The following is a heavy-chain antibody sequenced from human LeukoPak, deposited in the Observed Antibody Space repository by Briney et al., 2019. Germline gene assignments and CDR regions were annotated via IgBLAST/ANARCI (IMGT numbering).Heavy chain of an antibody. CDR1: GFTFSSYD. CDR2: IGPAGDT. D-gene: IGHD6-13*01. V-gene: IGHV3-13*01. Sequence: GGSLRLSCAASGFTFSSYDMHWVRQATGKGLEWVSGIGPAGDTYYPGSVKGRFTISGENAKNSLYLQMNSLRAGDTAVYYCARGMVAAGTQAFDYWGQGILVTVSS. CDR3: ARGMVAAGTQAFDY. J-gene: IGHJ4*02.